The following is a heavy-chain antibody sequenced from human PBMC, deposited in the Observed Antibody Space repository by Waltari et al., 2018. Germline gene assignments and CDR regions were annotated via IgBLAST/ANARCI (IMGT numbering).Heavy chain of an antibody. CDR3: ARVPGYYGSGTYYPFYHMDV. Sequence: QVQLQESGPGLVKPSQTLSLTCTVSGGSISSGGYYWSWIRPHPGKGLEWIGYIYYSGSTYYNPSLKSLVTISVDTSKNQFSLKLSSVTAADTAVYYCARVPGYYGSGTYYPFYHMDVWGKGTTVTVSS. V-gene: IGHV4-31*01. J-gene: IGHJ6*03. D-gene: IGHD3-10*01. CDR2: IYYSGST. CDR1: GGSISSGGYY.